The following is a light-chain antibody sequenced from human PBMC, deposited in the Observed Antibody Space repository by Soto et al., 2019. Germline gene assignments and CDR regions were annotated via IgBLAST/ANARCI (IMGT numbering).Light chain of an antibody. Sequence: DLQMTQSPSTLSASVGDSVTITCRASPSISIWLAWYQQKPGKAPKILIYMASSLESEVPSRCSGSEAGTVFTLTISSLQPDDFATYYCQQYSTYTPRTFGQGTKVEI. V-gene: IGKV1-5*03. CDR2: MAS. CDR1: PSISIW. CDR3: QQYSTYTPRT. J-gene: IGKJ1*01.